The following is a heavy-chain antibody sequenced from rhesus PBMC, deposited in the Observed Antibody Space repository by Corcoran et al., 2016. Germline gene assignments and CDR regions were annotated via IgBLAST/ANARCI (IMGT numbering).Heavy chain of an antibody. J-gene: IGHJ4*01. CDR1: GGSISSNY. Sequence: QVQLQESGPGLVKPSETLSLTCAVSGGSISSNYWSWIRQPPGKGLKWIGNIYVSSGSTYDNPSLKSRVSVSTDTSKNQFSLMLSSESAADTAVYYCARGGGSSYFGAWGEGVLVTVSS. CDR2: IYVSSGST. CDR3: ARGGGSSYFGA. D-gene: IGHD6-43*01. V-gene: IGHV4-160*01.